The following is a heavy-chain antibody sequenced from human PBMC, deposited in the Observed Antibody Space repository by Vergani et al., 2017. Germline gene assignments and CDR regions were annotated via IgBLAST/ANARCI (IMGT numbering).Heavy chain of an antibody. V-gene: IGHV4-59*01. J-gene: IGHJ6*03. D-gene: IGHD3-3*01. CDR2: IYYSGST. Sequence: QVQLQESGPGLVKPSETLSLTCTVSGGSISSYYWSWIRQPPGKGLEWIGYIYYSGSTNYNPSLKSRVTISVDTSKNQFSLKLSSVTAADTAVYYCARVGYYDFWSGYYAINHYFYSYMDVGGKGTTVTVSS. CDR1: GGSISSYY. CDR3: ARVGYYDFWSGYYAINHYFYSYMDV.